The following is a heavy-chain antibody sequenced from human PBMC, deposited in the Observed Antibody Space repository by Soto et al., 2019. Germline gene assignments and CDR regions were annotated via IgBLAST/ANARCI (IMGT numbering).Heavy chain of an antibody. V-gene: IGHV3-21*01. CDR2: ISTSGTYM. CDR1: GFTFSSYS. CDR3: ARDRRAVGSLGYFYYGLDV. J-gene: IGHJ6*02. D-gene: IGHD6-19*01. Sequence: GGSLRLSCAASGFTFSSYSMNWVRQAPGKGLEWVSSISTSGTYMYYADSVKGRFTISRDNAKNSLFLQMNRLRAEDTAIYYCARDRRAVGSLGYFYYGLDVWGQGTTVTVSS.